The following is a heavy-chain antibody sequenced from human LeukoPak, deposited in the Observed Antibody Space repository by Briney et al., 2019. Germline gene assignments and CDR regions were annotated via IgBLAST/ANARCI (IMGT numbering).Heavy chain of an antibody. CDR1: GYTLTELS. Sequence: ASVKVSCKVSGYTLTELSMHWVRQAPGKGLEWMGGFDPEDGETIYAQKFQGRVTMTEDTSTDTAYMELSSLRSEDTAVYYCATSLGATPHFDYWGRGTLVTVSS. CDR2: FDPEDGET. D-gene: IGHD1-26*01. CDR3: ATSLGATPHFDY. J-gene: IGHJ4*02. V-gene: IGHV1-24*01.